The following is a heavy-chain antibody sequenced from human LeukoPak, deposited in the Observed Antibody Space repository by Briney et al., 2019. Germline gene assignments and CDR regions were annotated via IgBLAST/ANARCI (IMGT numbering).Heavy chain of an antibody. CDR3: ARDLGVATIRWPPDY. Sequence: GASVKVSCKASGYTFTSYGISWVRQAPGQGPEWMGWISAYNGNTNYAQKLQGRVTMTTDTSTSTAYMELRSLRSDDTAVYYCARDLGVATIRWPPDYWGQGTLVTVSS. CDR2: ISAYNGNT. J-gene: IGHJ4*02. V-gene: IGHV1-18*01. D-gene: IGHD5-12*01. CDR1: GYTFTSYG.